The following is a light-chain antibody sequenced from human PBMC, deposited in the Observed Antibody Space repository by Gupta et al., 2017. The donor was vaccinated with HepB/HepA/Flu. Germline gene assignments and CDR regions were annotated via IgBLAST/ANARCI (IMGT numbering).Light chain of an antibody. CDR3: QAGDSRSTGV. CDR1: DLGARY. Sequence: YEVPPPPSVSVSPGQTSSITCSGDDLGARYTSWYQQTPGRPPVLVIYQDDKRPSGIPERFSGSKSENTATLTISGTQAMDEADYYCQAGDSRSTGVFGGGTKLTVL. J-gene: IGLJ2*01. V-gene: IGLV3-1*01. CDR2: QDD.